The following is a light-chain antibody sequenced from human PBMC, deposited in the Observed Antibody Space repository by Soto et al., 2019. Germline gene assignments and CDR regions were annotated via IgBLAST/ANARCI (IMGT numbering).Light chain of an antibody. V-gene: IGKV3-11*01. Sequence: EIVLTQSPATLFLYPGARATLSCRASQSVSSYLAWYQQKPGQAPRLLIYEASNRATGIPARFSGSGSGKDLTLTSSSLEPEDFAVYYCHQRSTPPYTFGQGTKLEIK. CDR1: QSVSSY. CDR3: HQRSTPPYT. J-gene: IGKJ2*01. CDR2: EAS.